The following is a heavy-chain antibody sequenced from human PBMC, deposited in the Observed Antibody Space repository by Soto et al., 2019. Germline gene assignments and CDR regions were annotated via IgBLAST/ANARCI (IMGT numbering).Heavy chain of an antibody. Sequence: GGSLRLSCAASGFTFSSYAMSWVRQAPGKGLEWVSAISGSGGSTYYADSVKGRFTISRDNSKNTLYLQMNSLRAEDTAVYYCVRRVQLEPLGAFDIWGQGTMVTVSS. V-gene: IGHV3-23*01. CDR2: ISGSGGST. CDR1: GFTFSSYA. CDR3: VRRVQLEPLGAFDI. J-gene: IGHJ3*02. D-gene: IGHD1-1*01.